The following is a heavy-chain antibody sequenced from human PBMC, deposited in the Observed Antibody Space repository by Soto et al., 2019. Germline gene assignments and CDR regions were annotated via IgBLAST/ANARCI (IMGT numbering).Heavy chain of an antibody. CDR3: AGRYGHWYFDL. CDR2: IYYSGST. Sequence: QVQLQESGPGLVKPSQTLSLTCTVSGGSISSGGYYWSWIRQHPGKGPEWIGCIYYSGSTCYKPSLKSRVTISVDTSKNQFSLKLSSVTAADTAVYYCAGRYGHWYFDLWGRGTLVTVSS. CDR1: GGSISSGGYY. V-gene: IGHV4-31*03. D-gene: IGHD5-18*01. J-gene: IGHJ2*01.